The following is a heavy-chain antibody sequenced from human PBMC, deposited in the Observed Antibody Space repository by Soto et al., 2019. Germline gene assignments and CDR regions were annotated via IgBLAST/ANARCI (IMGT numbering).Heavy chain of an antibody. CDR2: ISAYYGST. V-gene: IGHV1-18*04. Sequence: QVQMVQSGAEVKKPGASVKVSCKASGYTFTDFGLSWVRQAPGQGLEGMGWISAYYGSTNYARKFHGRVTMTRDTLRETVYMELRSLRSDDTAIYYCVREEEVIRGVGSLAYWGQGTLVSVSS. D-gene: IGHD3-10*01. CDR3: VREEEVIRGVGSLAY. J-gene: IGHJ4*02. CDR1: GYTFTDFG.